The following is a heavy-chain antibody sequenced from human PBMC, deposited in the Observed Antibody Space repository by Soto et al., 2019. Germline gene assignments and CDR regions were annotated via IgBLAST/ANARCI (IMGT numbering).Heavy chain of an antibody. CDR3: ARGSGAGAATLPRDAFNI. CDR2: IFYDGSNK. V-gene: IGHV3-33*01. J-gene: IGHJ3*02. Sequence: GSLRLSCVASGFNFGSFGMHWVRQAPGKGLEWVAFIFYDGSNKYYVDSVKGRFTVSRDNSKNTVYLQMNSLRVEDTAVYYCARGSGAGAATLPRDAFNIWGQGTMVTVSS. D-gene: IGHD6-19*01. CDR1: GFNFGSFG.